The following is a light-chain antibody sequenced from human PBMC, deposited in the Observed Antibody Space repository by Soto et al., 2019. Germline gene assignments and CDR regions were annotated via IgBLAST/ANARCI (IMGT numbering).Light chain of an antibody. CDR2: AAS. CDR3: QQYNNWPV. J-gene: IGKJ1*01. CDR1: QSVSSN. Sequence: EIVMTQSPATLSVSPGERATLSCRASQSVSSNLAWYQQKPGQAPRLLIYAASSRATGIPARFSGSGSGTEFTLTISRLHSEDFAVYYCQQYNNWPVFGQGTKVDIK. V-gene: IGKV3-15*01.